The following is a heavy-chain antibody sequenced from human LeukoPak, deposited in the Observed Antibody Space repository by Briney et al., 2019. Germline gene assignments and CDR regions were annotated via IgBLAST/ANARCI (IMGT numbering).Heavy chain of an antibody. Sequence: GGSLRLSCVASGFRFSDYAMTWVRQAPGKGLEWITGISGSGQSPYYADSVKGRFTISRDNAKNSLYLQMNSLRAEDTAVYYCARAGSGSYYNVAWSMGFAFDIWGQGTMVTVSS. CDR3: ARAGSGSYYNVAWSMGFAFDI. J-gene: IGHJ3*02. CDR2: ISGSGQSP. D-gene: IGHD3-10*01. CDR1: GFRFSDYA. V-gene: IGHV3-23*01.